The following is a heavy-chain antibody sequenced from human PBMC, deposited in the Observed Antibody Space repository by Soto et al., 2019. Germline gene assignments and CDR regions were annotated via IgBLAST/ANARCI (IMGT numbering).Heavy chain of an antibody. D-gene: IGHD3-10*01. V-gene: IGHV4-39*01. CDR1: GGSISSSSYY. CDR2: IYYSGST. J-gene: IGHJ6*02. CDR3: ARPYYYGSGSYETSVYYGMDV. Sequence: PSETLSLTCTVSGGSISSSSYYWGWIRQPPGKGLEWIGSIYYSGSTYYNPSLKSRVTISVDTSKNQFSLKLSSVTAADTAVYYCARPYYYGSGSYETSVYYGMDVWGQGTTVTVSS.